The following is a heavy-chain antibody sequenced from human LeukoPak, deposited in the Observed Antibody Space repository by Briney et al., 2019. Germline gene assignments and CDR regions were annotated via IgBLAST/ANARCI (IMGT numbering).Heavy chain of an antibody. V-gene: IGHV3-21*01. CDR1: GFTFSSYS. J-gene: IGHJ4*02. CDR3: ARLLYSGSFHFDY. CDR2: ISSSSSYI. D-gene: IGHD1-26*01. Sequence: GGSPRLSCAASGFTFSSYSMNWVRQAPGKGLEWVSSISSSSSYIYYADSVKGRFTISRDNAKNSLYLQMNSLRAEDTAVYYCARLLYSGSFHFDYWGQGTLVTVSS.